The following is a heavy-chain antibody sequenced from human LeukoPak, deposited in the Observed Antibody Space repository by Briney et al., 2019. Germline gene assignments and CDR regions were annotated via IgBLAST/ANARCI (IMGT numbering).Heavy chain of an antibody. J-gene: IGHJ4*02. D-gene: IGHD3-16*01. CDR1: GFTLTDYT. CDR2: ISPDSGSI. Sequence: PGGSLRLSCAASGFTLTDYTLNWVRQAPGKGLQWVSSISPDSGSIYYADSVKGRFTISRDNSKNTLSLQMNSLRAEDTAVYYCARGKVTSPLAAEYWGQGTLVTVSS. CDR3: ARGKVTSPLAAEY. V-gene: IGHV3-21*04.